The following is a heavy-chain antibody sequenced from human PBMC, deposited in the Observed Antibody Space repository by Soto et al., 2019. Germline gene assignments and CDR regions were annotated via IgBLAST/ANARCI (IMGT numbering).Heavy chain of an antibody. CDR2: ISAYNGNT. J-gene: IGHJ6*02. CDR3: ARMGAAAAIWRPYYYGMDV. Sequence: ASVKVSCKASGYTFTSYGISWVRQAPGQGLEWMGWISAYNGNTNYAQKLQGRVTMTTDTSTSTAYMEPRSLRSDDTAVYYCARMGAAAAIWRPYYYGMDVWGQGTTVTVSS. CDR1: GYTFTSYG. V-gene: IGHV1-18*01. D-gene: IGHD2-2*01.